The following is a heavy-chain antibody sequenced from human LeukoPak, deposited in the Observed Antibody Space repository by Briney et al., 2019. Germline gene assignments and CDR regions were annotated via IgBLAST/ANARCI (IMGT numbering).Heavy chain of an antibody. D-gene: IGHD1-26*01. V-gene: IGHV3-23*01. CDR3: AKDSSSGTYYDY. Sequence: PGGSLRLSCAASGFTFSTYDMSWVRQAPGKGLEWVSAVSGSGGSTYYADSVKGQFTISRDNSKNTLYLQMNSLRVEDTAEYYYAKDSSSGTYYDYWGQGTLVTVSS. J-gene: IGHJ4*02. CDR1: GFTFSTYD. CDR2: VSGSGGST.